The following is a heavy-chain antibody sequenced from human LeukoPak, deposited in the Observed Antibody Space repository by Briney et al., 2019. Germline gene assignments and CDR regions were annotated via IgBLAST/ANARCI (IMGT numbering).Heavy chain of an antibody. Sequence: GGSLRLSCAASGFTFSTYSMHWVRQAPGKVLVWVSRIKSDGGTNYEDSVKGRFTISRDNAKKTVSLHMISLRPEDTGVYYCARAPSEIGGYYPEYFRHWGQGTLVTVSS. CDR1: GFTFSTYS. J-gene: IGHJ1*01. CDR2: IKSDGGT. D-gene: IGHD3-22*01. CDR3: ARAPSEIGGYYPEYFRH. V-gene: IGHV3-74*01.